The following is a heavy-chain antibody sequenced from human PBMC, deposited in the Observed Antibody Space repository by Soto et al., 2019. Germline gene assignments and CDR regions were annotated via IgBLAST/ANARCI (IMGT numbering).Heavy chain of an antibody. CDR3: ARVEQWVYIAKY. D-gene: IGHD6-19*01. CDR2: ISDDGSNK. CDR1: GFTFSSFA. Sequence: QVHLVESGGGVVQPGRSLRLSCAASGFTFSSFAMHWVRQAPGKGLEWVAVISDDGSNKYYADSVKGRFTISRDNSKNTLYLQMNSLRGEDTAVYSCARVEQWVYIAKYWGQGTLVTVSS. V-gene: IGHV3-30*04. J-gene: IGHJ4*02.